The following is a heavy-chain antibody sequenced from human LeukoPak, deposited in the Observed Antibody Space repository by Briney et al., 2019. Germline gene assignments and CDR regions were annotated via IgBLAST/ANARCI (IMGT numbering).Heavy chain of an antibody. CDR2: ISSSSSTI. Sequence: GGSLRLSCAASGFTFSSYSMNWVRQAPGKGLEWVSYISSSSSTIYYADSVKGRFTISRDNAKNSLYLQMNSLRAEDTAVYYCARDVGDSYGNYMDYYYMDVWGKGTTVTISS. V-gene: IGHV3-48*01. D-gene: IGHD5-18*01. J-gene: IGHJ6*03. CDR1: GFTFSSYS. CDR3: ARDVGDSYGNYMDYYYMDV.